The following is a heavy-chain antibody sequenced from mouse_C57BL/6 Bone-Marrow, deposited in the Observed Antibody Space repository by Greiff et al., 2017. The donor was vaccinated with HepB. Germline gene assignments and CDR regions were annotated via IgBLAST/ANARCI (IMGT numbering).Heavy chain of an antibody. Sequence: QVQLQQPGTELVKPGASVKLSCKASGYTFTSYWMHWVKQRPGQGLEWIGNINPSNGGTNYNEKFKSKATLTVDKSSSTADMQLSSRTSEDAAGEEGARGGGNDESIAMDDGGQGTSVTVSS. D-gene: IGHD2-12*01. V-gene: IGHV1-53*01. CDR3: ARGGGNDESIAMDD. CDR2: INPSNGGT. CDR1: GYTFTSYW. J-gene: IGHJ4*01.